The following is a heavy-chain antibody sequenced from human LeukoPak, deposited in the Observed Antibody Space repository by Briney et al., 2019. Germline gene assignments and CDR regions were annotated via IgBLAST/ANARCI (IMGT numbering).Heavy chain of an antibody. CDR3: ARATDNFDY. J-gene: IGHJ4*02. D-gene: IGHD4-17*01. Sequence: SETLSLTCAVYGGSFSGYYRSWIRQPPGKGLEWIGEINHSGSTNYNPSLKSRVTISVDTSKNQFSLKLSSVTAADTAVYYCARATDNFDYWGQGTLVTVSS. CDR1: GGSFSGYY. CDR2: INHSGST. V-gene: IGHV4-34*01.